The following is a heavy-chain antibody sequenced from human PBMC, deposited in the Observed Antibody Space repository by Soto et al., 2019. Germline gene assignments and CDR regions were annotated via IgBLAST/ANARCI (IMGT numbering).Heavy chain of an antibody. V-gene: IGHV3-21*01. Sequence: SLRLSCAASGFTFSSYSMNWVRQAPGKGLEWVSSISSSSSYIYYADSVKGRFTISRDNAKNSLYLQMNSLRAEDTAVYYCAREDSIAARGDYGMDVWGQGTTVT. CDR2: ISSSSSYI. CDR1: GFTFSSYS. J-gene: IGHJ6*02. D-gene: IGHD6-25*01. CDR3: AREDSIAARGDYGMDV.